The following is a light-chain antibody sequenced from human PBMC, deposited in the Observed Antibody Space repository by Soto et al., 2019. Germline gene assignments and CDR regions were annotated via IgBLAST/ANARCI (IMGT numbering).Light chain of an antibody. CDR3: HQLKSYPLT. Sequence: DLQLTQSPSFLSASVGDRFTITCRASQGINSYVAWYQQKSGKAPKLLIYAASTLQSGVPSRFSGSGSGTEFTLTISSLQPEDFAIYHCHQLKSYPLTFGGGTKVEI. CDR1: QGINSY. J-gene: IGKJ4*01. V-gene: IGKV1-9*01. CDR2: AAS.